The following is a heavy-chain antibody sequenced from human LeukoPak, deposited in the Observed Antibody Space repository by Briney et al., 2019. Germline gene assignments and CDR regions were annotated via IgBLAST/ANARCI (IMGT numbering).Heavy chain of an antibody. Sequence: PSETLSLTCAVSGGSISSSNWWSWVRQPPGKGLEWIGEIYHSGSTNYNPSLKSRVTISVDKSKNQFSLKLSSVTAADTAAYYCARVQTYSSWGYYYMDVWGKGTTVTVSS. J-gene: IGHJ6*03. CDR2: IYHSGST. V-gene: IGHV4-4*02. CDR3: ARVQTYSSWGYYYMDV. D-gene: IGHD6-19*01. CDR1: GGSISSSNW.